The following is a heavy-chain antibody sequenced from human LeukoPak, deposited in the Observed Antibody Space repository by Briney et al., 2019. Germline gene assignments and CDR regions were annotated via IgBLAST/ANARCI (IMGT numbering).Heavy chain of an antibody. D-gene: IGHD2-2*01. CDR1: GGSISSSSYY. Sequence: SETLSLTCTVSGGSISSSSYYWGWIRQPPGKGLEWIGSIYYSGSTYYNPSLRSRVTISVDTSKNQFSLKLSSVTAADTAVYYCARASVGPRSSYFGYWGQGTLVTVSS. V-gene: IGHV4-39*07. J-gene: IGHJ4*02. CDR2: IYYSGST. CDR3: ARASVGPRSSYFGY.